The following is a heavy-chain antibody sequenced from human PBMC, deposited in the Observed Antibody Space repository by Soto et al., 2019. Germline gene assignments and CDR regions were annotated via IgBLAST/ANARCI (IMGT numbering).Heavy chain of an antibody. CDR3: DKSSGYYSFIGMDV. J-gene: IGHJ6*02. D-gene: IGHD3-22*01. Sequence: SVKVSCKASGGTFSSYAISWVRQAPGQGLEWMGGIIPIFGTANYAQKFQGRVTITADESTSTAYMELSSLRSEDTAVYYCDKSSGYYSFIGMDVWGQGTTVTVSS. CDR1: GGTFSSYA. CDR2: IIPIFGTA. V-gene: IGHV1-69*13.